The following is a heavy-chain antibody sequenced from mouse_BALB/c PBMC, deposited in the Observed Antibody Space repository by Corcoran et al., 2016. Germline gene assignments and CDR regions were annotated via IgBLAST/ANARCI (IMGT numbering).Heavy chain of an antibody. CDR1: GYTFTSYV. CDR3: ARGIPITTVVEGFAY. V-gene: IGHV1S136*01. J-gene: IGHJ3*01. Sequence: EVQLQQSGPELVKPGASVKMSCKASGYTFTSYVMHWVKQKPGQGLEWIGYINPYNDGTKYNEKFKGKATLTSDKSSSTAYMELSSLTSEDSAVYYCARGIPITTVVEGFAYWGQGTPVTVSA. D-gene: IGHD1-1*01. CDR2: INPYNDGT.